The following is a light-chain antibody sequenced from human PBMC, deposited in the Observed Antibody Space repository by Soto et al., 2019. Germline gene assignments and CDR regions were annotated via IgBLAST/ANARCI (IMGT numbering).Light chain of an antibody. CDR1: TSDIGGYNY. V-gene: IGLV2-14*01. CDR3: SSFTDTNTYVV. J-gene: IGLJ2*01. Sequence: QSALTQPASVSGSPGQSITISCTGTTSDIGGYNYVSWYQQQPGKAPKLMIYDVSNRPSGVSDRFSGSKSGNTASLTISGLQAEDEADYYCSSFTDTNTYVVLGGGTKVTVL. CDR2: DVS.